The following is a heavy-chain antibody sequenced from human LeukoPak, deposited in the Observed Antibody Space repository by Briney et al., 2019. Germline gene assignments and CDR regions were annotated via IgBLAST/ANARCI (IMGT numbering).Heavy chain of an antibody. CDR2: INHSGST. Sequence: SETLSLTCAVYGGSFSGYYWSWIRQPPGKGLEWIGEINHSGSTNYNPSLKSRVTISVDTSKNQFSLKLSSVTAADTAVYYCARAPPKWFGELYTCNWFDPWGQGTLVTVSS. CDR3: ARAPPKWFGELYTCNWFDP. D-gene: IGHD3-10*01. V-gene: IGHV4-34*01. J-gene: IGHJ5*02. CDR1: GGSFSGYY.